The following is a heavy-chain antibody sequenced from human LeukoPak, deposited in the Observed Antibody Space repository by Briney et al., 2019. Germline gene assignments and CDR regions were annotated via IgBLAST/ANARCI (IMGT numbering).Heavy chain of an antibody. CDR2: INHSGST. J-gene: IGHJ4*02. CDR1: GGSFSAYS. D-gene: IGHD3-10*01. V-gene: IGHV4-34*01. CDR3: ARVGPYKITMVRGIMGYFDS. Sequence: NSSETLSLTCAVYGGSFSAYSWSWIRQPPGKGLEWTGEINHSGSTNYNASLKSRLTISVDTSKNQFSLKLSSVTAADTAVYYCARVGPYKITMVRGIMGYFDSWGQGNLVTVSS.